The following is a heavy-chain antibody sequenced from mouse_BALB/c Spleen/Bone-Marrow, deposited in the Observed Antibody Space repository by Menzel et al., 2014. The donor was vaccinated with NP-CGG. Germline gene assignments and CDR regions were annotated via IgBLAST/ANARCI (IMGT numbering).Heavy chain of an antibody. J-gene: IGHJ2*01. D-gene: IGHD1-1*01. CDR1: GFNIEDSY. V-gene: IGHV14-3*02. CDR3: ARNYGSSLDY. Sequence: VQLQQSGAEIVKPGASVKSSCTTSGFNIEDSYIYWMKQRPEQGLEWIGRIDPANGNTKYDPKFQGKATIRVDTSSATAYLQLSSLTSEDTAVYYCARNYGSSLDYWGQGTTLTVSS. CDR2: IDPANGNT.